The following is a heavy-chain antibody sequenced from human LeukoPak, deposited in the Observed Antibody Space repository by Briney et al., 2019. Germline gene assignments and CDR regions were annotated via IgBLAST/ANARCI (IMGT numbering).Heavy chain of an antibody. CDR1: GFTFSSYA. D-gene: IGHD2-15*01. CDR2: ISYDGSNK. CDR3: ANSERVVAATLDY. V-gene: IGHV3-30*04. Sequence: GRSLRLSCAASGFTFSSYAMHWVRLAPGKGLEWVAVISYDGSNKYYADSVKGRFTISRDNSKNTLYLQMNSLRAEDTAVYYCANSERVVAATLDYWGQGTLVTVSS. J-gene: IGHJ4*02.